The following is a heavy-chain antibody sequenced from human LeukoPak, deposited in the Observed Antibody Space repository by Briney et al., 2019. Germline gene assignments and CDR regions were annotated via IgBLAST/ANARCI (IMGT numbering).Heavy chain of an antibody. CDR2: IYPGDSDT. CDR1: GFTFTSYW. D-gene: IGHD6-19*01. J-gene: IGHJ5*02. Sequence: GESLKISCKGSGFTFTSYWIGWVRQMPGKGLEWMGIIYPGDSDTTYSPSFQGQVTISADKSISTAYLQWSSLKASDTAMYYCARSAYSSGWYRGAGWFDPWGQGTLVTVSS. V-gene: IGHV5-51*01. CDR3: ARSAYSSGWYRGAGWFDP.